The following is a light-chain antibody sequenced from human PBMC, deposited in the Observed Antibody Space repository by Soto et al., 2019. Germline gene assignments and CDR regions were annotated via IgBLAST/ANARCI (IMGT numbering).Light chain of an antibody. V-gene: IGKV3-11*01. J-gene: IGKJ5*01. CDR2: AAS. CDR3: QQRSDWPPT. CDR1: QSVGSQ. Sequence: EIVLTQSPATLSLSPGERATLSCRASQSVGSQLAWYQQKPVQAPRLLISAASNRATGIPARFSGSGSGTDFTLTISGLEPEDFAVYYCQQRSDWPPTFGQGTRLGIK.